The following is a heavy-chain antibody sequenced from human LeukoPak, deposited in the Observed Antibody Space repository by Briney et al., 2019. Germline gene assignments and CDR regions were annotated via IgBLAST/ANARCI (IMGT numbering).Heavy chain of an antibody. CDR2: FDPADDET. CDR3: ATSGVMYSSSAASNYYYYYGMDV. Sequence: GASVKVSCKVSGYTLTELSMHWVRQAPGKGFEWMGGFDPADDETIYAQKFQGRVTMTEDTSTDTAYMELSSLRSEDTAVYYCATSGVMYSSSAASNYYYYYGMDVWGQGTTVTVSS. D-gene: IGHD6-6*01. J-gene: IGHJ6*02. V-gene: IGHV1-24*01. CDR1: GYTLTELS.